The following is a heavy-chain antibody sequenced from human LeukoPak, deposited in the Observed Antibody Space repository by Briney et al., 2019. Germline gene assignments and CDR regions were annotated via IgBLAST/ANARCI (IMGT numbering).Heavy chain of an antibody. V-gene: IGHV3-9*03. Sequence: GGSLRLSCSASGFSFHDYTMHWVRQAPGKGLEWVSSIFWDSSTVAYADSVKGRFTISRDNAQNFLYLQMDSLRDEDMALYYCARVQYSRMSKGAFDLWGQGTLVIVSS. CDR2: IFWDSSTV. D-gene: IGHD6-6*01. J-gene: IGHJ3*01. CDR1: GFSFHDYT. CDR3: ARVQYSRMSKGAFDL.